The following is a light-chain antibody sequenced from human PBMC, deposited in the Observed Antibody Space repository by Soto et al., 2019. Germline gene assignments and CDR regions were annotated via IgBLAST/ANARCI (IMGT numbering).Light chain of an antibody. CDR3: QQYSSSPIT. CDR1: QRVNSNY. Sequence: ELVLTQSPGTLSLSLGDRATLSCRASQRVNSNYLAWYQQRPGQPPRLLISGASSRATDTPDRFSGSGSGTDFTLTIAGLEPADSAVYYCQQYSSSPITFGQGTKVDI. V-gene: IGKV3-20*01. J-gene: IGKJ1*01. CDR2: GAS.